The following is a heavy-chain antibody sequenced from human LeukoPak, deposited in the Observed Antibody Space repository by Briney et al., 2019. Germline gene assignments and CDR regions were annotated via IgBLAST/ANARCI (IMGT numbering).Heavy chain of an antibody. J-gene: IGHJ3*02. D-gene: IGHD5-12*01. CDR2: ISGSGDST. Sequence: GGSLRLSCAASGFTFSNYAMRWVRQAPGKGLEWVSGISGSGDSTYYADSVKGRFTISRDNSKNTLYLQMNSLRAEDTAVYYCARHVGASGYDYDDAFDIWGQGTMVTVSS. CDR3: ARHVGASGYDYDDAFDI. CDR1: GFTFSNYA. V-gene: IGHV3-23*01.